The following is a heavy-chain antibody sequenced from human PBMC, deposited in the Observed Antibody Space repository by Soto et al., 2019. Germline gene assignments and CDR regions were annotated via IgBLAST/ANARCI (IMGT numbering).Heavy chain of an antibody. V-gene: IGHV1-69*06. CDR1: GYTFTSYG. D-gene: IGHD3-10*01. J-gene: IGHJ4*02. Sequence: SVKVSCKASGYTFTSYGISWVRQAPGQGLEWMGGIIPIFGTANYAQKFQGRVTITADKSTSTAYMELSSLRSEDTAVYYCARNSGWFGESFDFDYWGQGTLVTVSS. CDR3: ARNSGWFGESFDFDY. CDR2: IIPIFGTA.